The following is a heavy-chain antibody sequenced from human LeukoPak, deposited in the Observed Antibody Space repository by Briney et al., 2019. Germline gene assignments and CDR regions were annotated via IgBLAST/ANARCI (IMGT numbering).Heavy chain of an antibody. Sequence: SETLSLTCTVSGGSISSGGYYWSWIRQHPGKGLEWIGYIYYSGSTYYNPSLKSRVTISVDTSKNQFSLKLSSVTAADTAVYYCARRRFYYGSGTPLGVFDYWSQGTLVTVSS. CDR1: GGSISSGGYY. V-gene: IGHV4-31*03. D-gene: IGHD3-10*01. J-gene: IGHJ4*02. CDR2: IYYSGST. CDR3: ARRRFYYGSGTPLGVFDY.